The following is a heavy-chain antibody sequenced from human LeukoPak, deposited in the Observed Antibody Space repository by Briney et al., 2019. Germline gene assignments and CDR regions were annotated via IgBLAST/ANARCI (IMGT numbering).Heavy chain of an antibody. V-gene: IGHV1-8*01. Sequence: AGSVKVSCKASGYTFTSYDINWVRQATGQGLEWMGWMNPNSGNTGYAQKFQGRVTMTRNTSISTAYMELSSLRSEDTAVYYCARLHGMRYFGWLHTSYYYYYYMDVWGKGTTVTISS. J-gene: IGHJ6*03. CDR1: GYTFTSYD. D-gene: IGHD3-9*01. CDR3: ARLHGMRYFGWLHTSYYYYYYMDV. CDR2: MNPNSGNT.